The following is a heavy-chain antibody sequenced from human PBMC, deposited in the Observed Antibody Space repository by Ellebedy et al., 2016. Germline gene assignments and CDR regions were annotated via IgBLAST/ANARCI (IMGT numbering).Heavy chain of an antibody. J-gene: IGHJ4*02. CDR3: ARPGASIDY. V-gene: IGHV4-39*07. CDR1: GGSISSSSYY. D-gene: IGHD1-26*01. Sequence: SETLSLXXTVSGGSISSSSYYWGWIRQPPGKGLEWIGSIYYSGSTYYNPSLKSRVTISVDTSKNQFSLKLSSVTAADTAVYYCARPGASIDYWGQGTLVTVSS. CDR2: IYYSGST.